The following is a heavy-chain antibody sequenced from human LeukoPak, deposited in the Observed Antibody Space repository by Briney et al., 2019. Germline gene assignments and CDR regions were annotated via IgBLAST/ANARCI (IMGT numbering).Heavy chain of an antibody. V-gene: IGHV4-30-2*01. CDR2: IYHSGST. D-gene: IGHD6-13*01. Sequence: SETLALTCAVSGGSISSGGYSWSWIRQPPGKGLESIGYIYHSGSTYYNPSLKSRVTISVDRSKNQFSLKLSSVTAADTAVYYCASIAAAGPGWYFDYWGQGTLVTVSS. CDR1: GGSISSGGYS. CDR3: ASIAAAGPGWYFDY. J-gene: IGHJ4*02.